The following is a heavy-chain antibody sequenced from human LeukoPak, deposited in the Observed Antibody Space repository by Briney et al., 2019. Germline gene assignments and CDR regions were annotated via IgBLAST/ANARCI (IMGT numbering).Heavy chain of an antibody. Sequence: GGSLRLSCAASGFTFSSYAMNWVRQAPGKGLEWVSYITNNGTTIYYADSVKGRFTISRDNAENSLYLQMNSLRAEDTAVYYCARGARGYSSGDYWGQGTLVTVSS. V-gene: IGHV3-48*03. D-gene: IGHD5-18*01. CDR2: ITNNGTTI. CDR3: ARGARGYSSGDY. CDR1: GFTFSSYA. J-gene: IGHJ4*02.